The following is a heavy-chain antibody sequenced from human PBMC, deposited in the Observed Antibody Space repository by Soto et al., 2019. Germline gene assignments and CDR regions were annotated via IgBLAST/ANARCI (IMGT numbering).Heavy chain of an antibody. CDR1: GGSISSSSYY. V-gene: IGHV4-39*01. J-gene: IGHJ4*02. Sequence: QLQLQESGPGLVKPSETLSLTCTVSGGSISSSSYYWGWIRQPPGKGLEWIGSIYYSGSTYYNPSLQSRVTISVDTSKNQFSLKLSSVTAADTAVYYCARHRNPYSSSWLRPGYFDYWGQGTLVTVSS. D-gene: IGHD6-13*01. CDR3: ARHRNPYSSSWLRPGYFDY. CDR2: IYYSGST.